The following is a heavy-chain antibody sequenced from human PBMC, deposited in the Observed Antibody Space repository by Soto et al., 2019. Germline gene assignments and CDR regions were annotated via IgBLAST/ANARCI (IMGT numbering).Heavy chain of an antibody. Sequence: SSETLSLTCAVSGGSVSSGGYSWNWIRQPPGKGLEWIGYFYHGGTSYYNPSLKNRVSISVDRSENHFSLKMTSVTAADTAVYYCVRGPLSLNGTTRFFDFCGPGTLVTVSS. CDR2: FYHGGTS. CDR3: VRGPLSLNGTTRFFDF. CDR1: GGSVSSGGYS. D-gene: IGHD1-7*01. J-gene: IGHJ4*02. V-gene: IGHV4-30-2*01.